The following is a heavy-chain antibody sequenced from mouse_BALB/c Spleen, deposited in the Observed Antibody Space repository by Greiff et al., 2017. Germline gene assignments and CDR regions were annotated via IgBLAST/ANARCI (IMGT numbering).Heavy chain of an antibody. D-gene: IGHD2-3*01. Sequence: EVKLVESGGGLVKPGGSLKLSCAASGFTFSSYTMSWVRQTPEKRLEWVATISSGGSYTYYPDSVKGRFTISRDNAKNTLYLQMSSLKSEDTAMYYCTRAYDGYSYAMDYWGQGTSVTVSS. CDR1: GFTFSSYT. V-gene: IGHV5-6-4*01. CDR3: TRAYDGYSYAMDY. J-gene: IGHJ4*01. CDR2: ISSGGSYT.